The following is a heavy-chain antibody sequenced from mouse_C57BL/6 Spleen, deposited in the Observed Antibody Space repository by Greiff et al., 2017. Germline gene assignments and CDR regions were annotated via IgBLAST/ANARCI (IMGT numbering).Heavy chain of an antibody. V-gene: IGHV5-9*01. Sequence: EVKLMESGGGLVKPGGSLKLSCAASGFTFSSYTMSWVRQTPEKRLEWVATISGGGGNTYYPDSVKGRFTISRDNAKHTLYLQMSSLRSEDTALYYCAREGYFDVWGTGTTVTVSS. CDR1: GFTFSSYT. CDR3: AREGYFDV. J-gene: IGHJ1*03. CDR2: ISGGGGNT.